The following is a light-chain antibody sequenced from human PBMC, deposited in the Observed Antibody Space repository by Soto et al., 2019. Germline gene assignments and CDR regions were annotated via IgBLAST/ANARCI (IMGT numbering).Light chain of an antibody. J-gene: IGKJ4*01. CDR2: GAS. CDR3: RQYGRSLGFA. Sequence: EILMTQSPATLSVSPGGRATLSCRASQTVSTNLAWYQQKPGQAPRLLIYGASTRATGIPARFSGRGSGTQFILTISSLQSEDFAVYYCRQYGRSLGFAVGGGTKVDIK. V-gene: IGKV3-15*01. CDR1: QTVSTN.